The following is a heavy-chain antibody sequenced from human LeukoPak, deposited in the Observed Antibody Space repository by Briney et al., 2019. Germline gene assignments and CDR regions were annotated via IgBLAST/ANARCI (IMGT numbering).Heavy chain of an antibody. CDR2: ANSDGSST. D-gene: IGHD4-23*01. J-gene: IGHJ3*02. V-gene: IGHV3-74*01. CDR1: GFIFTTYW. Sequence: GGSLRLSCGASGFIFTTYWMHWVRQAPGKGLVWVSRANSDGSSTRYADSVKGRFTVSRDNARNTLSLQMNSLRAEDTAVYYCARGDYGGDSNAFDIWGPGTMVTVSS. CDR3: ARGDYGGDSNAFDI.